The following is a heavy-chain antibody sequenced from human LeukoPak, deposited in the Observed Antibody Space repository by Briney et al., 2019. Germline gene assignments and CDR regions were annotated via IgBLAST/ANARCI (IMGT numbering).Heavy chain of an antibody. CDR1: GYTFSSYG. CDR2: ISYDGSNK. D-gene: IGHD3-10*01. CDR3: ARTYGSGSPFDY. J-gene: IGHJ4*02. V-gene: IGHV3-30*03. Sequence: GGSLRLSCAASGYTFSSYGMHRVRQAPGKGLEWVAVISYDGSNKYYADSVKGRFTISRDNSKNTLYLQMNSLRAEDTAVYYCARTYGSGSPFDYWGQGTLVTVSS.